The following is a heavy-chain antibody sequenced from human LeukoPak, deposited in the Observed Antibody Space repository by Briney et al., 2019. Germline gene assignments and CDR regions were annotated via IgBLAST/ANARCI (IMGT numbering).Heavy chain of an antibody. CDR3: ARDGGYSYGLDY. Sequence: ASVKVSCKASGNTNNRFGVSWVRQAPGQGLEWMGWISAYNGNTNYAQKLQGRVTMTTDTSTSTAYMELRSLRSDDTAVYYCARDGGYSYGLDYWGQGTLVTVSS. CDR2: ISAYNGNT. CDR1: GNTNNRFG. V-gene: IGHV1-18*01. J-gene: IGHJ4*02. D-gene: IGHD5-18*01.